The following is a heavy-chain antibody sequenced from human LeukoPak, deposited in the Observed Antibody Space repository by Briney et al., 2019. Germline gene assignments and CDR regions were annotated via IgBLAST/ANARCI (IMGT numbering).Heavy chain of an antibody. CDR1: GGSISSSSYY. V-gene: IGHV4-39*01. Sequence: SETLSLTCTVSGGSISSSSYYWGCIRQPPGKGLECIGSIYYSGSTYYNPSLKSRVTISVDTSKNQFSLKLSSVTAADTAVYYCASLASSDAFDIWGQGTMVTVSS. J-gene: IGHJ3*02. CDR2: IYYSGST. CDR3: ASLASSDAFDI. D-gene: IGHD5-12*01.